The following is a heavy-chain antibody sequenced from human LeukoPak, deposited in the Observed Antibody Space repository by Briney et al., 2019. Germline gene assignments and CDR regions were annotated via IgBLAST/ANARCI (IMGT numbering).Heavy chain of an antibody. Sequence: SGTLSLTCAVSGGSISGSNWWSWIRQPPGKGLEWIGEINHSGSTNYDPSLKSRVTISVDTSKNQFSLKLSSVTAADTAVYYCARRRITIFGVVNNWFDPWGQGTLVTVSS. V-gene: IGHV4-4*02. CDR3: ARRRITIFGVVNNWFDP. CDR2: INHSGST. D-gene: IGHD3-3*01. CDR1: GGSISGSNW. J-gene: IGHJ5*02.